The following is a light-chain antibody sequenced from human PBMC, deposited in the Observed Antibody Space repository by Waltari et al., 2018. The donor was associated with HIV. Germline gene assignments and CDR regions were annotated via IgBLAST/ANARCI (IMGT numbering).Light chain of an antibody. CDR1: SSAVGDPKY. CDR3: SSYTTSSTVV. Sequence: QSALTQPASVSGSPGQSITLSCPATSSAVGDPKYFSWYQQYPGKAPKLMIYEVNNRPSGVSNRFSGSKSGHTASLTISGLQTEDEGDYYCSSYTTSSTVVFGGGTKLTVL. V-gene: IGLV2-14*01. CDR2: EVN. J-gene: IGLJ3*02.